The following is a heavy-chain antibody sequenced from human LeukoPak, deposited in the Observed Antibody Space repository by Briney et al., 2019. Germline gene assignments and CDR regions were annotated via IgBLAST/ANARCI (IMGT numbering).Heavy chain of an antibody. V-gene: IGHV1-69*04. J-gene: IGHJ4*02. CDR1: GGAFSSYA. CDR3: ARGPRRGYSYGYYFDY. CDR2: IIPILGIA. D-gene: IGHD5-18*01. Sequence: SVKVSCKASGGAFSSYAISWVRQAPGQGLEWMGRIIPILGIANYAQKFQGRVTITADKSTSTAYMELSSLRSEDTAVYYCARGPRRGYSYGYYFDYWGQGTLVTVSS.